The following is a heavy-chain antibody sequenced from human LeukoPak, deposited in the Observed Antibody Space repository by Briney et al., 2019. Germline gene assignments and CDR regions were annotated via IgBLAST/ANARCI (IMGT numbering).Heavy chain of an antibody. CDR1: RYTFTGYY. Sequence: GASVKVSCKASRYTFTGYYMHWVRQAPGQGLEWMGWINPNSGGTNYAQKFQGRVTMTRDTSISTAYMELSRLRSDDAAVYCCARLPISTDDYWGQGTLVTVSS. V-gene: IGHV1-2*02. CDR2: INPNSGGT. CDR3: ARLPISTDDY. D-gene: IGHD2-8*02. J-gene: IGHJ4*02.